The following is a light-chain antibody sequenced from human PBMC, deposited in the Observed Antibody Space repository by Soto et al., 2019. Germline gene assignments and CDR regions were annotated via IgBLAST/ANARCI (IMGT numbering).Light chain of an antibody. CDR1: QPITSY. CDR3: QQSYSSPYT. V-gene: IGKV1-39*01. Sequence: DLQMTQSPSSLSASVGDRVTITCRASQPITSYLNWYQLRPGKAPKLLIFNAYSLLSGVPSRFSGVGYGTNFTLTISSLQPEDFATFYCQQSYSSPYTFGQGTKLDLK. J-gene: IGKJ2*01. CDR2: NAY.